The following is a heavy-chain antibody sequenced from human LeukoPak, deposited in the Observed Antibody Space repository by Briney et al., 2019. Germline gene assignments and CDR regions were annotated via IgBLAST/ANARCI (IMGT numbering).Heavy chain of an antibody. CDR2: IIPIFGTA. Sequence: SVKVSCKASGDTFTSYAISWVRQAPGQGLEWMGWIIPIFGTANYAQKFQGRVTITRDESTSTAYMELSSLSSEDTAVYYCARGYYYDSSVYPKSPEYFQHWGQGTLVTVSS. D-gene: IGHD3-22*01. CDR3: ARGYYYDSSVYPKSPEYFQH. J-gene: IGHJ1*01. V-gene: IGHV1-69*05. CDR1: GDTFTSYA.